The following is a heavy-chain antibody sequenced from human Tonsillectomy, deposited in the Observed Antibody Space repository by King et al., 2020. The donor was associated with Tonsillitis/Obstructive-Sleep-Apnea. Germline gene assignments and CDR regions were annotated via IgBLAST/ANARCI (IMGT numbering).Heavy chain of an antibody. D-gene: IGHD6-13*01. CDR2: ISHSGIT. V-gene: IGHV4-34*01. CDR3: ARGGSSSSLYYYYMDV. Sequence: VQLQQWGAGLLKPSETLSLTCAVYGGSFSDYYWSWIRQPPGKGLEWIGEISHSGITNYNPSHKSRVTISVDTSKNQFSLKLSSMTAADTAVYYCARGGSSSSLYYYYMDVWGKGTTVTVSS. J-gene: IGHJ6*03. CDR1: GGSFSDYY.